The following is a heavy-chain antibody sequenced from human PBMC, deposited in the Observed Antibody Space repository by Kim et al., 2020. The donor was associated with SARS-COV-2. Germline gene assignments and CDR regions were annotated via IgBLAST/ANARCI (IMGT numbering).Heavy chain of an antibody. CDR2: ISSSSSYI. Sequence: GGSLRLSCAASGFTFSSYSMNWVRQAPGKGLEWVSSISSSSSYIYYADSVKGRFTISRDNAKNSLYLQMNSLRAEDTAVYYCARARLGIAAAGTGISLPPNYWGQGTLVTVSS. J-gene: IGHJ4*02. CDR3: ARARLGIAAAGTGISLPPNY. CDR1: GFTFSSYS. D-gene: IGHD6-13*01. V-gene: IGHV3-21*01.